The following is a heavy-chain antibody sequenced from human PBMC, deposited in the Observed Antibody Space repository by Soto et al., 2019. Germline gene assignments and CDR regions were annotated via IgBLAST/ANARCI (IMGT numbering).Heavy chain of an antibody. J-gene: IGHJ4*02. V-gene: IGHV4-59*01. CDR3: ASGYSSSWYPFDY. CDR1: GGSISSYY. CDR2: IYYSGST. Sequence: SETLSLTCTVSGGSISSYYWSWIRQPPGKGLEWIGYIYYSGSTNYNPSLKSRVTISVDTSKNQFSLKLSSVTAADTAVYYCASGYSSSWYPFDYWGQGTLVTSPQ. D-gene: IGHD6-13*01.